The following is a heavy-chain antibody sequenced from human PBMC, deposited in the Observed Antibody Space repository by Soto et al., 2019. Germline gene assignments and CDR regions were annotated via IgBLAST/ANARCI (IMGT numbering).Heavy chain of an antibody. CDR3: APMTSAGTLNWFDP. V-gene: IGHV1-8*02. Sequence: QVQLVQSGAEVKEPGASVRVSCKASGYTFINFDISWVRQAAGQGPEWLGWMNPGSGKTGYASKFQGRVALTRDASTGTYHLELSRLTSDDTAVYYCAPMTSAGTLNWFDPWGKGTLVTVSS. CDR1: GYTFINFD. J-gene: IGHJ5*02. D-gene: IGHD6-13*01. CDR2: MNPGSGKT.